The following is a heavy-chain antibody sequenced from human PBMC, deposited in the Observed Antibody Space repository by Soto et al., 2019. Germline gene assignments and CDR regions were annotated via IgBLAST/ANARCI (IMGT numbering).Heavy chain of an antibody. CDR1: GYNFIDNY. CDR2: INPYSGDT. J-gene: IGHJ6*02. Sequence: ASVQVSCKASGYNFIDNYIHWVRQAPGQGLEWMGWINPYSGDTKYGQTFQGRVTMTRDTSKNQFSLRLSSVTAADSAVYFCAAGGHYYDRSGEHYYYYGMDVWGQGTTVTVSS. CDR3: AAGGHYYDRSGEHYYYYGMDV. D-gene: IGHD3-22*01. V-gene: IGHV1-2*02.